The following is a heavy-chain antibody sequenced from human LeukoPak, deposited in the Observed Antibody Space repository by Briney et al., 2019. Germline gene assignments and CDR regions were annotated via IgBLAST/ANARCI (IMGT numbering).Heavy chain of an antibody. J-gene: IGHJ3*02. CDR1: GGPISSSSYY. CDR3: ASLIAAALRGAFDI. CDR2: IYYSGST. V-gene: IGHV4-39*01. D-gene: IGHD6-13*01. Sequence: SETLSLTCTVSGGPISSSSYYWGWIRQPPGKGLEWIGSIYYSGSTYYNPSLKSRVTISVDTSKNQFSLKLSSVTAADTAVYYCASLIAAALRGAFDIWGQGTMVTVSS.